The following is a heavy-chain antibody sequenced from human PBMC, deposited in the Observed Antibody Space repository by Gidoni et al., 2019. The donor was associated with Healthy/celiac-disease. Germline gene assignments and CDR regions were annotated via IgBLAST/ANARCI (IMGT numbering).Heavy chain of an antibody. CDR2: IWYDGSKK. J-gene: IGHJ3*02. D-gene: IGHD1-26*01. Sequence: QVQLVESGGGVVQPGRSLRLSCAASGFTFSSYGMHWVRQAPGKGLEWVAVIWYDGSKKYYADSVKGRFTISRDNSKNTLYLQMNSLRAEDTAVYYCARDSGIVGATRDAFDIWGQGTMVTVSS. V-gene: IGHV3-33*01. CDR3: ARDSGIVGATRDAFDI. CDR1: GFTFSSYG.